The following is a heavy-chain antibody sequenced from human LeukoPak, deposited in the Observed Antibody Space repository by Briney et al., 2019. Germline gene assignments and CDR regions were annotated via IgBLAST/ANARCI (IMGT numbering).Heavy chain of an antibody. CDR3: AAGHPVYFNF. CDR1: GAPISSYY. Sequence: KPSETLPLTCTVSGAPISSYYWSWIRQPPGQGLEWIGYIYYTGTTNYNPSLRSRVTISLDTSKNQFSLRLTSVTAADAAIYYCAAGHPVYFNFWGQGTLVTVSS. J-gene: IGHJ4*02. V-gene: IGHV4-59*08. CDR2: IYYTGTT.